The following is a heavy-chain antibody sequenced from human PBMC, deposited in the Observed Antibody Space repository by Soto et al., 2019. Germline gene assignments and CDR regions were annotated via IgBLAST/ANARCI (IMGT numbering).Heavy chain of an antibody. D-gene: IGHD3-10*01. V-gene: IGHV3-33*01. CDR3: ARDSITMVRGVKNYYYYMDV. J-gene: IGHJ6*03. CDR2: IWYDGSNK. Sequence: PGGSLRLSCAASGFTFSSYGMHWVRQAPGKGLEWVAVIWYDGSNKYYADSVKGRFTISRDNSKNTLYLQMNSLRAEDTAVYYRARDSITMVRGVKNYYYYMDVWGKGTTVTVSS. CDR1: GFTFSSYG.